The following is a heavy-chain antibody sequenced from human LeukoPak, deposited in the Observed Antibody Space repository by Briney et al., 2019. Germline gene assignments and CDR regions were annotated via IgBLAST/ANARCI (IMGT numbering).Heavy chain of an antibody. Sequence: GASLRLSCAASGFTFSSSAMSWVRQAPGKGLEWVSSISGSGSGGSTYYADSVKGRFTISRDNSKNTLYLQMNSLRAEDTAVYYCAKDYDSSGYPRPLGDWGQGTLVTVSS. CDR3: AKDYDSSGYPRPLGD. V-gene: IGHV3-23*01. CDR1: GFTFSSSA. D-gene: IGHD3-22*01. CDR2: ISGSGSGGST. J-gene: IGHJ4*02.